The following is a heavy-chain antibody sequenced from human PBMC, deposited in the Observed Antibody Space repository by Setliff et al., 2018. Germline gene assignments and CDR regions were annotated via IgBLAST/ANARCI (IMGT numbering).Heavy chain of an antibody. V-gene: IGHV4-59*08. Sequence: PSETLSLTCTVSGASISSYYWSWIRQPPGKGLEWIGYIYYGGTTNYNPSLKSRVSISLDTSKSQFSLRLSSVTAADTAVYYCARRGYYDVSDYSGDAFDIWGQGTLVTVS. CDR2: IYYGGTT. CDR1: GASISSYY. J-gene: IGHJ3*02. D-gene: IGHD3-22*01. CDR3: ARRGYYDVSDYSGDAFDI.